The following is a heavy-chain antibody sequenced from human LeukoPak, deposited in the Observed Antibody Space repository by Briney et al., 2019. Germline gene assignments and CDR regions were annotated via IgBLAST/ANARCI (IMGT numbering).Heavy chain of an antibody. J-gene: IGHJ4*02. CDR2: ISSSSSTI. D-gene: IGHD6-19*01. Sequence: AGGSLRLSCAASGFTFSSYSMNWVRQAPGKGLEWVSYISSSSSTIYYADSVKGRFTISRDNAKNSLYLQMNSLRAEDTAVYYCARDLRAPWQWLVPFDYWGQGTLVTVSS. CDR3: ARDLRAPWQWLVPFDY. V-gene: IGHV3-48*01. CDR1: GFTFSSYS.